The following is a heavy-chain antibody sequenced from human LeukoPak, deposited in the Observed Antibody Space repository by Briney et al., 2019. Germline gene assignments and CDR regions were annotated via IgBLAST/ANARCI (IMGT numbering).Heavy chain of an antibody. D-gene: IGHD5-24*01. CDR1: GGSFSGHF. Sequence: SETLSLTCAVYGGSFSGHFWSWLRQTPEKGLQWIGEINHSETTSYNSSLKSRVSISADVSKNQFSLKLNSVTAADTALYYCARGTDGMATVFDYWGQGTLVTVSS. J-gene: IGHJ4*02. V-gene: IGHV4-34*01. CDR2: INHSETT. CDR3: ARGTDGMATVFDY.